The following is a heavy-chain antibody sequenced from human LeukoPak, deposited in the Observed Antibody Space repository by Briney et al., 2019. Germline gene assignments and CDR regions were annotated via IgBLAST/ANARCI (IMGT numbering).Heavy chain of an antibody. J-gene: IGHJ4*02. CDR2: IYYSGST. V-gene: IGHV4-39*01. D-gene: IGHD3-10*01. Sequence: GSLRLSCAASGFTFSNCWMSWVRQPPGKGLEWIGSIYYSGSTYYNPSLKSRVTISVDTSKNQFSLKLNSVTATDTAVYYCARHYGPWGQGTLVTVSS. CDR1: GFTFSNCW. CDR3: ARHYGP.